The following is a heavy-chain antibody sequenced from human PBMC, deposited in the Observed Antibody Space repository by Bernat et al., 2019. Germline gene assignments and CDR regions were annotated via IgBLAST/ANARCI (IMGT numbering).Heavy chain of an antibody. V-gene: IGHV3-30-3*01. CDR2: ISYDGSIN. CDR1: GFTFSAYA. Sequence: QVQLVESGGGVVQPERSLRLSCAASGFTFSAYALHWVRQAPGKGLAWVALISYDGSINEYADSVKGRFTIARENSKNTLYLQMNSLTAEDTAVYYCARDRRYCSGGSCFNEGGKSIDNWGQGTLVTVSS. J-gene: IGHJ4*02. CDR3: ARDRRYCSGGSCFNEGGKSIDN. D-gene: IGHD2-15*01.